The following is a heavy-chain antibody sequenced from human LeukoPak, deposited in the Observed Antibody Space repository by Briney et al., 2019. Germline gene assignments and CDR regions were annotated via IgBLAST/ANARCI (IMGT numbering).Heavy chain of an antibody. Sequence: GGSLRFSCAASGFPFSTYWMHWVRQVPGKGLVWVSRLNSDGSSTTYADSVKGRFTISRDNAKNTLYLQMNGLRVEDTAVYFCARGMDYYDNRGYTTDSWGQGTLVTVAS. CDR1: GFPFSTYW. D-gene: IGHD3-22*01. V-gene: IGHV3-74*01. J-gene: IGHJ4*02. CDR2: LNSDGSST. CDR3: ARGMDYYDNRGYTTDS.